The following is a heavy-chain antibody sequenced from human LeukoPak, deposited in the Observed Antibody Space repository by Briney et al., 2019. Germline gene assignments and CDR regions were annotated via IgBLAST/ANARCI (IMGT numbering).Heavy chain of an antibody. Sequence: SETLSLTRAVYGGSFSGYYWSWIRQPPGKGLEWIGEINHSGSTNYNPSLKSRVTISVDTSKNQFSLNLSSVTAADTAVYYCARSKRHDFWSGYPLFDYWGQGTLVTVSS. CDR2: INHSGST. D-gene: IGHD3-3*01. CDR3: ARSKRHDFWSGYPLFDY. CDR1: GGSFSGYY. J-gene: IGHJ4*02. V-gene: IGHV4-34*01.